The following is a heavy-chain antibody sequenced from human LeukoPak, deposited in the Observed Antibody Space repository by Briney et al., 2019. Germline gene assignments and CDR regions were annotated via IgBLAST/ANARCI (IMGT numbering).Heavy chain of an antibody. D-gene: IGHD3-22*01. CDR2: IYSGGST. Sequence: GGSLRLSCAASGFSFTTYWMGWVRQAPGKGLEWVSVIYSGGSTYYADSVKGRFTISRDNSKNTLYLQMNSLRAEDTAVYYCAREGSSGYYYYFDYWGQGTLVTVSS. V-gene: IGHV3-53*01. J-gene: IGHJ4*02. CDR3: AREGSSGYYYYFDY. CDR1: GFSFTTYW.